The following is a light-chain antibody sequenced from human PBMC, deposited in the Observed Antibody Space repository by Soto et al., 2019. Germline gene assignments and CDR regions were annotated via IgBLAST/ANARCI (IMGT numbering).Light chain of an antibody. CDR1: QSISAW. V-gene: IGKV1-5*03. CDR3: QQYNSFPWT. J-gene: IGKJ1*01. CDR2: QAS. Sequence: DIQRTQSPSTLSAYVGDRVTITCRASQSISAWVAWYQQKPGKAPKLLIYQASRLEGGVPSRFSGSGSGTEFTLTISSLQPDDLATYYCQQYNSFPWTFGQGPRWIS.